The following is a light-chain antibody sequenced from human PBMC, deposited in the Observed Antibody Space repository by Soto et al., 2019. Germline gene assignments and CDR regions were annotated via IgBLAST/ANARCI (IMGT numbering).Light chain of an antibody. CDR1: QSITNN. V-gene: IGKV3-15*01. J-gene: IGKJ3*01. CDR3: QQYNHWPPKMA. CDR2: GAS. Sequence: EIVMTQSPGTLSVSPGERATLSCRASQSITNNLAWYQQKVGQAPRLLIYGASTRATGVPARFRGSGSGTDFILTISSLQSEDSAVYYCQQYNHWPPKMAFGPGTKVDIK.